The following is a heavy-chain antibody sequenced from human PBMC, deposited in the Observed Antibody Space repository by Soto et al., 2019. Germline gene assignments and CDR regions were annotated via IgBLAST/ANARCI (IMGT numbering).Heavy chain of an antibody. J-gene: IGHJ4*02. CDR1: GFTFSSYA. Sequence: GSLRLSCAASGFTFSSYAMSWVRQAPGKGLEWVSAISGSGGSTYYADSVKGRFTISRDNSKNTLYLQMNSLGAEDTAVYYCAKRRRVAVAGGVIDYWGQGTLVTVSS. CDR2: ISGSGGST. D-gene: IGHD6-19*01. CDR3: AKRRRVAVAGGVIDY. V-gene: IGHV3-23*01.